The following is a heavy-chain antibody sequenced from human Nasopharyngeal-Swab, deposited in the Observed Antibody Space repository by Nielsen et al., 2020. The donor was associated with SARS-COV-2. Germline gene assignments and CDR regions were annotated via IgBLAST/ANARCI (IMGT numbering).Heavy chain of an antibody. D-gene: IGHD5-18*01. Sequence: GESLKISCKGSGYSFTSYWIGWVRQMPGKGLEWMGIIYPGDSDTRYSPSFQGQVTISADKSISTAYLQWSSLKASDTAMYYCARHYTWKYGPADTAMEVGPLDYWGQGTLVTVSS. CDR2: IYPGDSDT. V-gene: IGHV5-51*01. CDR3: ARHYTWKYGPADTAMEVGPLDY. CDR1: GYSFTSYW. J-gene: IGHJ4*02.